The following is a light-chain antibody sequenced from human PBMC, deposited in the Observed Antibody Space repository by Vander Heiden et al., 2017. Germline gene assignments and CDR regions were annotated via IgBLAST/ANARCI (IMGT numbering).Light chain of an antibody. CDR3: QQYNSYST. J-gene: IGKJ1*01. V-gene: IGKV1-5*03. CDR2: KAS. CDR1: QSISDW. Sequence: DIQMTQSPSTLSASIGDRVTITGRASQSISDWLAWYQQKPGKAPKLLIYKASSLESGVPSRFSGSGSGTEFTLTISSLQPDDFATYYCQQYNSYSTFGQGTKVEIK.